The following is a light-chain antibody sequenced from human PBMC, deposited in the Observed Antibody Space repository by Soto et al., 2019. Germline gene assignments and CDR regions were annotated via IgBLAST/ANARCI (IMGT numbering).Light chain of an antibody. CDR1: QSISSW. Sequence: DIQMTQSPSTLSASVGDRVTITCRASQSISSWLAWYQQKPGKAPKLLIYNASSLESGVPSRFSGSGSGTEFTITISSLQPDDLATYYCQQYNSYLTFGQGTKVEIK. CDR2: NAS. V-gene: IGKV1-5*03. J-gene: IGKJ1*01. CDR3: QQYNSYLT.